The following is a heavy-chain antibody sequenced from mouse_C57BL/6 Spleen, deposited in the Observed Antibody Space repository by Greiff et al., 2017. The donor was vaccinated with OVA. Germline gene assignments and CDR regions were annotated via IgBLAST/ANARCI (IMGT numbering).Heavy chain of an antibody. Sequence: VQLQQSGAELVKPGASVKISCKASGYAFSSYWMNWVKQRPGKGLEWIGQIYPGDGDTNYNGKFKGKATLTADKSSSTAYMQLSSLTSEDSAVYFCARRGGTPYYFDYWGQGTTLTVSS. D-gene: IGHD4-1*01. J-gene: IGHJ2*01. CDR2: IYPGDGDT. CDR3: ARRGGTPYYFDY. V-gene: IGHV1-80*01. CDR1: GYAFSSYW.